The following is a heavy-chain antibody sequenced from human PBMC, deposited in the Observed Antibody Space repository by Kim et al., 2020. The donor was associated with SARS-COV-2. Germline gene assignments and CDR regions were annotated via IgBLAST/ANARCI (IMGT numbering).Heavy chain of an antibody. J-gene: IGHJ3*02. CDR3: ARNYDILTGYSHDAFDI. CDR2: ISYDGSNK. V-gene: IGHV3-30-3*01. CDR1: GFTFSSYA. D-gene: IGHD3-9*01. Sequence: GGSLRLSCAASGFTFSSYAMHWVRQAPGKGLEWVAVISYDGSNKYYADSVKGRFTISRDNSKNTLYLQMNSLRAEDTAVYYCARNYDILTGYSHDAFDIWGQGTMVTVSS.